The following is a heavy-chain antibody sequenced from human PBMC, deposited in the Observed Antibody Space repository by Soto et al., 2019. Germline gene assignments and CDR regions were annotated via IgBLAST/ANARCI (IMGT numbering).Heavy chain of an antibody. CDR2: IIPMFGTP. V-gene: IGHV1-69*01. CDR3: ARSYSVTTSSYYGMDV. CDR1: GDAFSSYA. J-gene: IGHJ6*02. D-gene: IGHD4-17*01. Sequence: QVQLIQSGAAVKKPGSSVKVSCHTSGDAFSSYAMSWVRQGPGQGLEWMGGIIPMFGTPIYTEKFQGRVNISADETTRAVYMELRSLTSDDSAVYYCARSYSVTTSSYYGMDVWGQGTTIIVS.